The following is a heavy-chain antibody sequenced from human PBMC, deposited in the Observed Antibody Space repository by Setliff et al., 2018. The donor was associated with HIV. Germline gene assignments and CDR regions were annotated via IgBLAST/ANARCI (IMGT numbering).Heavy chain of an antibody. CDR3: VRGPYDYVWGSYRPNYFDY. Sequence: LSLTCAVSGGSFSSGSYSWSWIRQPPGKGLEWIGYIYHSGSTYSNPSLKSRVTISVDESKNQFSLKLSSVTAADTAVYYCVRGPYDYVWGSYRPNYFDYWGQGTLVTVSS. D-gene: IGHD3-16*02. J-gene: IGHJ4*02. CDR2: IYHSGST. CDR1: GGSFSSGSYS. V-gene: IGHV4-30-2*01.